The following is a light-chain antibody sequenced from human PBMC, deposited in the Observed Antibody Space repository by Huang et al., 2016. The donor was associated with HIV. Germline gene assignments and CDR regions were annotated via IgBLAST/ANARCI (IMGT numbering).Light chain of an antibody. CDR3: QQYDSLPRT. V-gene: IGKV1-33*01. J-gene: IGKJ3*01. CDR1: RHIYSY. CDR2: DAA. Sequence: DIQMTQSPSSLSASIGDRVTITCRASRHIYSYLNWYQHRPGQAPKLLIYDAANWEVGVPSRFSGSGSGRNCTLIISSLQPEDFATYYCQQYDSLPRTFGPGTKV.